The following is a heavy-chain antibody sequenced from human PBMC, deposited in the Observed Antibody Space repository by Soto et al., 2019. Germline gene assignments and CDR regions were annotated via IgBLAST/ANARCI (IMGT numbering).Heavy chain of an antibody. Sequence: QVQLQESGPGLVKPSGTLSLTCAVSGGSISSSNWWRWVRQPPGKGLEWIGEIYHSGSTNYNPSLKSLVTISVDKSKNQFSRKLSSVTAADTAVYYCARVSPPVLLRWFDYWGQGTLVTVSS. CDR1: GGSISSSNW. V-gene: IGHV4-4*02. D-gene: IGHD4-17*01. CDR3: ARVSPPVLLRWFDY. CDR2: IYHSGST. J-gene: IGHJ4*02.